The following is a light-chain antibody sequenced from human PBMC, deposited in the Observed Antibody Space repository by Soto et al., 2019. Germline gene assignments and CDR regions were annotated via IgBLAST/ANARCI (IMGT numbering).Light chain of an antibody. CDR3: CSYADTYSYV. J-gene: IGLJ1*01. CDR2: DVS. Sequence: QSALTQPRSVSGSPGQSVTISCTGTSSDVGAYNYVSWYQQHPGKAPKLMTYDVSKRPSGVPDRFSGSKSGNTASLTISGLQAEDEADYYCCSYADTYSYVFGTGTKVNV. CDR1: SSDVGAYNY. V-gene: IGLV2-11*01.